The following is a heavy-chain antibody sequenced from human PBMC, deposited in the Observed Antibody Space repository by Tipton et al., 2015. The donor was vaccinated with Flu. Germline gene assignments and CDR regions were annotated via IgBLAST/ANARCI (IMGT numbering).Heavy chain of an antibody. CDR3: ARRDSGYDPEGY. Sequence: TLSLTCTVSGGSISAYSWSWIRQPPGNALEWIGYIFYSGSTDYNPSLKSRVTILVDTSKNQFSLKLSSLTAADSAVYYCARRDSGYDPEGYWGQGTLVTVSS. CDR1: GGSISAYS. D-gene: IGHD5-12*01. V-gene: IGHV4-59*08. CDR2: IFYSGST. J-gene: IGHJ4*02.